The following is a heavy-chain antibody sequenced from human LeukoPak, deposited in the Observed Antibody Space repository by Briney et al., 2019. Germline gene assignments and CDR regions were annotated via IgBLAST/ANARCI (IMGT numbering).Heavy chain of an antibody. J-gene: IGHJ3*02. V-gene: IGHV1-2*02. CDR3: ARIRPLPQGAFDI. D-gene: IGHD1-26*01. CDR2: INPNSGGT. Sequence: ASVKVSCKASGYTFTGYYMHWVRQAPGQGLEWMGWINPNSGGTNYAQKFQGRVTMTRDTSISTAYMELSRLRSDDTAVYYCARIRPLPQGAFDIWGQGTMVTVSS. CDR1: GYTFTGYY.